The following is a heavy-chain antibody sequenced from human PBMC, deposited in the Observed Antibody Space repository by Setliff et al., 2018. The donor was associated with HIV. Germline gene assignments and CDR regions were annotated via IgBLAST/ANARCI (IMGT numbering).Heavy chain of an antibody. CDR3: ARTTYSGSYFNDS. D-gene: IGHD1-26*01. V-gene: IGHV4-39*01. J-gene: IGHJ5*01. Sequence: SETLSLTCTVSGGSISSSTYYWGWTRQPPGKGLEWIGNIHFSGSTYYNPSLKSRVTVSVDPSKNQFSLKLSSVTAADTAVYYCARTTYSGSYFNDSWGQGTLVTVSS. CDR1: GGSISSSTYY. CDR2: IHFSGST.